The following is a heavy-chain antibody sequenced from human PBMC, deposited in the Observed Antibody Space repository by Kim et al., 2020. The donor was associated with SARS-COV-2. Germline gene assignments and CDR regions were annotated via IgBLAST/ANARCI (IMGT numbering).Heavy chain of an antibody. CDR1: GFTFTSYA. CDR3: SRDFGRIVVVPAA. CDR2: ISGSGDST. Sequence: GGSLRLSCAASGFTFTSYAMIWVRQAPGKGLEWVSAISGSGDSTYYADSVRGRFTISRDNSKNTLYLHMHSMRAEDTAVYSCSRDFGRIVVVPAAWGQGT. D-gene: IGHD2-2*01. J-gene: IGHJ1*01. V-gene: IGHV3-23*01.